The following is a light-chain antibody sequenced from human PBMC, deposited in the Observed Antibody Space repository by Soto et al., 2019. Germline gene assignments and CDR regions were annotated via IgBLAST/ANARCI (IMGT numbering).Light chain of an antibody. J-gene: IGKJ1*01. CDR1: QSVLYSSDNKNY. CDR2: CAS. CDR3: QQYDSTPWT. V-gene: IGKV4-1*01. Sequence: DIVMTQSPDSLAVSLGERATINCKSSQSVLYSSDNKNYLAWYQQKPGQPLKLLIYCASTRESGVPDRFSGRGSGTDFTLTISSLQAEDGAVYYCQQYDSTPWTLGQGTKVEIK.